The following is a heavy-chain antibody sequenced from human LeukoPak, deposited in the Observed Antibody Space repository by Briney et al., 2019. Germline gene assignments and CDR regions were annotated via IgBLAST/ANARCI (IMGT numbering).Heavy chain of an antibody. V-gene: IGHV4-34*01. J-gene: IGHJ3*02. CDR2: INHSGST. CDR3: ARDFFGSGSYWGPNALDI. Sequence: PSETLSLTCAVYGGSFSGYYWRWIRQPPGKGLEWIGEINHSGSTNYNPSLKSRVTISVDTSKNQFSLKLSSVTAADTAVYYCARDFFGSGSYWGPNALDIWGQGTVVTVSS. CDR1: GGSFSGYY. D-gene: IGHD1-26*01.